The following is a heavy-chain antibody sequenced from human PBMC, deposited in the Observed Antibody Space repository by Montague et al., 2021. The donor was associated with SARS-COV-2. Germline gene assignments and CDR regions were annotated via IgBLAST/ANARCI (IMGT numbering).Heavy chain of an antibody. Sequence: SDTLPLTRTVSGGSISSYYWSWIRQPAGKGLEWIGRIYTSGSTNYNPSLKSRVTMSVDTSKNQFSLKLSSVTAADTAVYYCAREGGITIFGVVIGSPYYYYMDVWGKGTTVTVSS. D-gene: IGHD3-3*01. CDR3: AREGGITIFGVVIGSPYYYYMDV. CDR1: GGSISSYY. J-gene: IGHJ6*03. CDR2: IYTSGST. V-gene: IGHV4-4*07.